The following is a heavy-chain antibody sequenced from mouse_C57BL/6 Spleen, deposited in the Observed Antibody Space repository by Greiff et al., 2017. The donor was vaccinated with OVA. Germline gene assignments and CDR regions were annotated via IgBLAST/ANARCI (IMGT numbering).Heavy chain of an antibody. CDR2: ISDGGSYT. CDR1: GFTFSSYA. J-gene: IGHJ3*01. D-gene: IGHD5-5*01. Sequence: EVKLMESGGGLVKPGGSLKLSCAASGFTFSSYAMSWVRQTPEKRLEWVATISDGGSYTYYPDNVKGRFTISRDNAKNNLYLQMSHLKSEDTAMYYCARDRLPFAYWGQGTLVTVSA. CDR3: ARDRLPFAY. V-gene: IGHV5-4*01.